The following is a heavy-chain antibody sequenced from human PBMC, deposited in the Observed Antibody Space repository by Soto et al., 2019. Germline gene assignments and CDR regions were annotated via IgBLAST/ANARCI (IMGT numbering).Heavy chain of an antibody. CDR2: INPNGGGT. J-gene: IGHJ4*02. CDR1: GYIFTGYY. Sequence: QVQLVQSGAEVKKPGASVKVSCKASGYIFTGYYMHWVRQAPGQGLQWIGWINPNGGGTNYAQKFQGRVTMSRDTSIRAAYMDLSRLISDDTAVYYCARVPLRGYTGHFDYWGQGTLVTVSS. D-gene: IGHD5-18*01. CDR3: ARVPLRGYTGHFDY. V-gene: IGHV1-2*02.